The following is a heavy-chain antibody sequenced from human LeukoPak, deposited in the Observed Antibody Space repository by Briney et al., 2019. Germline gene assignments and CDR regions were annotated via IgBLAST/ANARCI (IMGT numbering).Heavy chain of an antibody. CDR1: ELHS. CDR3: AKLGGKTANGDEYYGMDV. D-gene: IGHD3-10*01. CDR2: ISRSGGST. Sequence: GGSLRLSCAASELHSMTWVRQGPGKRLEWVSAISRSGGSTYYADSVKGRFTISRDKSNNTLFLQMNSLRAEDTAVYYCAKLGGKTANGDEYYGMDVWGQGTTVTVSS. V-gene: IGHV3-23*01. J-gene: IGHJ6*02.